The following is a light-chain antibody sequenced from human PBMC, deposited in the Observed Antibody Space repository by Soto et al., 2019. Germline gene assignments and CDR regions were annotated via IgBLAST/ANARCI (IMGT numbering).Light chain of an antibody. CDR2: AAS. V-gene: IGKV1-39*01. CDR3: QQSYRSPRT. CDR1: QTISSY. J-gene: IGKJ3*01. Sequence: DIQMTQSPSSLSASEGDRVTITCRSSQTISSYLNWYQQKPGKAPNLLIYAASTLQSGVPYRFRGSGSGTDFTLSLSSLQPEDVETYYCQQSYRSPRTFGPGTKVDV.